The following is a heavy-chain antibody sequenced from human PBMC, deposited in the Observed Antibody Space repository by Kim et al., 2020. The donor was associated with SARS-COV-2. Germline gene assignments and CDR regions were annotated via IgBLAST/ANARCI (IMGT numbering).Heavy chain of an antibody. Sequence: NPSLKSRVTISVDTSKNQFSLKLSSVTAADTAVYYCARVPRWLRSFFDYWGQGTLVTVSS. CDR3: ARVPRWLRSFFDY. V-gene: IGHV4-31*02. J-gene: IGHJ4*02. D-gene: IGHD5-12*01.